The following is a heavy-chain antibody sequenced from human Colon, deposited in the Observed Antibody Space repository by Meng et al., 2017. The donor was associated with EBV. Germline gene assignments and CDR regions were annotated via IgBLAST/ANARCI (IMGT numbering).Heavy chain of an antibody. V-gene: IGHV4-30-2*01. CDR3: ARGAYFDY. CDR1: GCSISSGGYS. Sequence: QLQLQESGSGLVKPSEXLSLTCAVSGCSISSGGYSWHWIRQPPGKGLQWIGYIYYSGSAFYNPSLKSRVTLSVDRSKNQSSLNLSSVTAADTAVYYCARGAYFDYWGQGTLVTVSS. J-gene: IGHJ4*02. CDR2: IYYSGSA.